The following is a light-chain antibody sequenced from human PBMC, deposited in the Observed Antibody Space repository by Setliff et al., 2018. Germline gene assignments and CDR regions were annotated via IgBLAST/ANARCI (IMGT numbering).Light chain of an antibody. CDR3: AAWDNSLSGYV. V-gene: IGLV1-47*01. CDR2: RNN. J-gene: IGLJ1*01. CDR1: RPNIADNY. Sequence: QSALTQPPSASGAPGQRVIISCSGSRPNIADNYVYWYQQLPGTAPKLLVNRNNQRPSGVPDRFSGSKSDTSASLAINGLRSEDEADYYCAAWDNSLSGYVFGTGTKVTVL.